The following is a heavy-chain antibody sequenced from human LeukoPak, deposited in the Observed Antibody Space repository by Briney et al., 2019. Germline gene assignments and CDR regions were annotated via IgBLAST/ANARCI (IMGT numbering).Heavy chain of an antibody. CDR1: GYTFTSYG. D-gene: IGHD1-20*01. V-gene: IGHV1-18*01. CDR3: ARVAPSNWNDVRYSDY. Sequence: ASVKVSCKASGYTFTSYGISWVRQAPGQGLEWMGWINAYSGYTNYAQELQGRVTMTTDTSTSTAYMELRSLRSDDTAVYYCARVAPSNWNDVRYSDYWGQGTLVTVSS. J-gene: IGHJ4*02. CDR2: INAYSGYT.